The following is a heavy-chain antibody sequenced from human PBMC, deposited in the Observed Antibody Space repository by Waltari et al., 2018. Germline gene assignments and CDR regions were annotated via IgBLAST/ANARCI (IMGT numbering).Heavy chain of an antibody. D-gene: IGHD2-21*01. Sequence: EVQLVESGGGLVQPGGSLRLSCAASGFPFSSYAMSWVRQSPGKGLEWVSAISGSGGSTYYADSVKGRFTISRDNSKNTLYLQMNSLRAEDTAVYYCAKLEVKLDYYGMDVWGQGTTVTVSS. CDR2: ISGSGGST. CDR1: GFPFSSYA. J-gene: IGHJ6*02. CDR3: AKLEVKLDYYGMDV. V-gene: IGHV3-23*04.